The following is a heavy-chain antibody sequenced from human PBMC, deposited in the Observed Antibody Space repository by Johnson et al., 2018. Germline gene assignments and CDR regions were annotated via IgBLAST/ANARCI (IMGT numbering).Heavy chain of an antibody. J-gene: IGHJ6*02. CDR1: RITFSDFW. D-gene: IGHD1-14*01. V-gene: IGHV3-7*01. CDR3: VRGHHAFEV. Sequence: VQLVESGGGSVQPGGSLRLSCAASRITFSDFWMSWVRQAPGKGLEWVASVNQGGSETYYVDSVRGRVTISRDNAKNSLFLQMNSLGVEDTAVCYCVRGHHAFEVWGQGTTVTVAS. CDR2: VNQGGSET.